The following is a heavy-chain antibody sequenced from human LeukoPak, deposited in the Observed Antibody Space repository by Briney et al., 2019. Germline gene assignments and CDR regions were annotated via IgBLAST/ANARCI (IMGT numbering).Heavy chain of an antibody. Sequence: SETLSLTCAVYGGSFSGYYWSWIRQPPGKGLEWIGEINHSGSTNYNPSLKSRVTISVDTSKNQFSLKLSSVTAADAAVYYCARAKLVGWFDPWGQGTLVTVSS. CDR2: INHSGST. J-gene: IGHJ5*02. D-gene: IGHD6-6*01. CDR3: ARAKLVGWFDP. CDR1: GGSFSGYY. V-gene: IGHV4-34*01.